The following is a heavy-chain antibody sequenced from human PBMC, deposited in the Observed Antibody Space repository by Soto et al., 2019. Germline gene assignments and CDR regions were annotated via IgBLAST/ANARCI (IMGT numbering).Heavy chain of an antibody. J-gene: IGHJ5*02. D-gene: IGHD1-7*01. Sequence: SVKVSSKASGATFSSYAISWVRQPPEQGLEWMGGIIPIFGTANYEQKFQGRVTIPADESTSTAYMERSSLSPETTPVSSFARNSPQNSFDPWGQATLATGSS. CDR2: IIPIFGTA. CDR1: GATFSSYA. V-gene: IGHV1-69*13. CDR3: ARNSPQNSFDP.